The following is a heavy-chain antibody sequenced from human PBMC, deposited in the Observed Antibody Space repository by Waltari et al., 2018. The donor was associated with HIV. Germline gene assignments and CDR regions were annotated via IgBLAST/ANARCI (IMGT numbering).Heavy chain of an antibody. V-gene: IGHV1-18*01. CDR2: VSNYNGNT. CDR1: GYSFNNYG. J-gene: IGHJ6*02. Sequence: QGQLVQSGAEVKKPGASVKVSCKASGYSFNNYGISWVRQAPGQGLEWMGWVSNYNGNTKYAKNLQGRDTMTTDTSTTTAYMDLRGLTSDDTAVYYCARFGDCGGECYRYYYYGMDVWGQGTTVTVSS. CDR3: ARFGDCGGECYRYYYYGMDV. D-gene: IGHD2-21*01.